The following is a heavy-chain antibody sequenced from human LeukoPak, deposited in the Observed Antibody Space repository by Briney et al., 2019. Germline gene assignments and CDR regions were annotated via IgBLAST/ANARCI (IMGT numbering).Heavy chain of an antibody. J-gene: IGHJ4*02. D-gene: IGHD6-13*01. Sequence: QPGGSLRLSCAASGFTFSSYWMSWVRQAPGKGLEWVANIKQDGSEKYYVDSVKGRLTISRDNAKNSLYLQMNSLRAEDTAVYYCAREDIAAAGYYFDYWGQGTLVTVSS. CDR1: GFTFSSYW. V-gene: IGHV3-7*05. CDR2: IKQDGSEK. CDR3: AREDIAAAGYYFDY.